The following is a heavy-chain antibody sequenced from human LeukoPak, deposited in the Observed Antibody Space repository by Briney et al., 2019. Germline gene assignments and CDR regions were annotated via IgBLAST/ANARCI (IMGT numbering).Heavy chain of an antibody. CDR1: GFTFSSYS. D-gene: IGHD4-17*01. J-gene: IGHJ4*02. V-gene: IGHV3-21*01. Sequence: GGSLRLSCAASGFTFSSYSMNWVRQAPGKGLEWVSSISSSSSYIYYADSVKGRFTISRDNAKNSLYLQMNSLRAEDTAVYYCASSEGYGGTVTSDYWGQGTLVTVSS. CDR2: ISSSSSYI. CDR3: ASSEGYGGTVTSDY.